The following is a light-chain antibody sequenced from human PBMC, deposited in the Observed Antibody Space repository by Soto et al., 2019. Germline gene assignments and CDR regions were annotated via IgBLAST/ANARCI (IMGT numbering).Light chain of an antibody. V-gene: IGKV1-33*01. CDR2: DAS. Sequence: DIQMTQSPSSLSASVGDRVTITCQASQDTSNYLNWYQQKPGKAPKLLIYDASNLETGVPSRVSASGSGAVFNLTMSSLKPEDIATYDVQQYDSLPQTFGQGTKVEVK. CDR3: QQYDSLPQT. CDR1: QDTSNY. J-gene: IGKJ1*01.